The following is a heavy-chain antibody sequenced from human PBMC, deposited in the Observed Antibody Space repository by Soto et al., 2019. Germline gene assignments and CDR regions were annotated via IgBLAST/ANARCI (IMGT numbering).Heavy chain of an antibody. Sequence: GGSLRLSCAASGFTFDDYAMHWVRQAPGKGLEWVSGISWNSGSIGYADSVKGRFTISRDNAKNSLYLQMNSLRAEDTALYYCAKDIAYQLLYYMDVWGKGTTVTVSS. CDR2: ISWNSGSI. D-gene: IGHD2-2*01. CDR1: GFTFDDYA. J-gene: IGHJ6*03. CDR3: AKDIAYQLLYYMDV. V-gene: IGHV3-9*01.